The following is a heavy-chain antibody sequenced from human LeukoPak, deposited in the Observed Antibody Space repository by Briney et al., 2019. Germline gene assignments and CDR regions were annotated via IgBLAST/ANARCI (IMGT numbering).Heavy chain of an antibody. CDR3: ARGVVGGLSLAYYYYHGMDV. CDR2: IKEDGSER. D-gene: IGHD3-16*02. Sequence: TGGSLRLFCEGSAFIFSGHWMNWVRQTPGKGLEWVASIKEDGSERQYVDSVKGRFSISRDNTKGSLFLQLNSLRAEDTAVYYCARGVVGGLSLAYYYYHGMDVWGQGTTVTVSS. CDR1: AFIFSGHW. V-gene: IGHV3-7*03. J-gene: IGHJ6*02.